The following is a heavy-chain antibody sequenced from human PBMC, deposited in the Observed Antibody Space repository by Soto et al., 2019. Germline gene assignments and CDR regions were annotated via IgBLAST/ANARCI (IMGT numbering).Heavy chain of an antibody. CDR3: ARQSPYYYDSSGYFDY. CDR1: GGSISSSSYY. D-gene: IGHD3-22*01. Sequence: SETLSLTCTVSGGSISSSSYYWGWIRQPPGKGLEWIGSIYYSGSTYYNPSLKSRVTISVGTSKNQFSLKLSSVTAADTAVYYCARQSPYYYDSSGYFDYWGQGTLVTVSS. CDR2: IYYSGST. J-gene: IGHJ4*02. V-gene: IGHV4-39*01.